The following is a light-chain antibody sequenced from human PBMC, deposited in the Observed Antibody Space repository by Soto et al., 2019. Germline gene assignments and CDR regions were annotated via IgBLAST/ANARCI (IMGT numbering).Light chain of an antibody. CDR1: QGIRSY. CDR3: HQLNTYPFT. CDR2: AAS. V-gene: IGKV1-9*01. Sequence: DIQLTQSPSFLSASVGDRVTITCRASQGIRSYLAWYQEKPGKAPKLLIYAASTLQSGVPSRFSGSGSGTEFTLTISSLQPEDFATYYCHQLNTYPFTFGPGTKVDIK. J-gene: IGKJ3*01.